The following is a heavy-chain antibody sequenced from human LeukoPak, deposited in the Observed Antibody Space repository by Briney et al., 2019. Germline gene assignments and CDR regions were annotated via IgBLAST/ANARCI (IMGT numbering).Heavy chain of an antibody. V-gene: IGHV4-39*01. CDR1: GGSISSTTYY. D-gene: IGHD1-26*01. Sequence: PSETLSLTCTVSGGSISSTTYYWGWIRQPPGKGLEWIGSIYSSGSTYYNPSLTSRVTISVDTSKNQFSLRLSSVTAADTAVYYCARSEYSGTFDAFDIWGQGTMVTVSS. CDR2: IYSSGST. J-gene: IGHJ3*02. CDR3: ARSEYSGTFDAFDI.